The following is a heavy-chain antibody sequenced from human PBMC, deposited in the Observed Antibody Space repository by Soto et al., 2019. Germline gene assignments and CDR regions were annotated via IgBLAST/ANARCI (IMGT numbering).Heavy chain of an antibody. CDR1: GGSISSGGYY. V-gene: IGHV4-31*01. CDR2: IYYSGST. CDR3: ARGYYYDSSGSTGYYYYGMDV. J-gene: IGHJ6*02. D-gene: IGHD3-22*01. Sequence: QVQLQESGPGLVKPSQTLSLTCTVSGGSISSGGYYWSWIRQHPGKGLEWIGYIYYSGSTYYNPALXXXVTISLDTSKXXCXLXXSSVTAADTAVYYCARGYYYDSSGSTGYYYYGMDVWGQGTTVTVSS.